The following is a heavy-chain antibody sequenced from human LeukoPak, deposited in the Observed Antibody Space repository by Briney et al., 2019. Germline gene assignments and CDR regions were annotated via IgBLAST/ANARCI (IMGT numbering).Heavy chain of an antibody. CDR1: GGSISSYY. D-gene: IGHD6-13*01. CDR2: IYYSGST. CDR3: ARASIAAAGRGIRYYYYGMDV. J-gene: IGHJ6*02. V-gene: IGHV4-59*12. Sequence: SETLSLTCTVSGGSISSYYWSWIRQPPGKGLEWIGYIYYSGSTNYNPSLKSRVTISVDTSKNQFSLKLSSVTAADTAVYYCARASIAAAGRGIRYYYYGMDVWGQGTTVTVSS.